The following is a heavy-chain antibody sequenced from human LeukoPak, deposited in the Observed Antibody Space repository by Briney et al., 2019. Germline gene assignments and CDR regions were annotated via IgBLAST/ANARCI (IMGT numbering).Heavy chain of an antibody. CDR2: INPSGGST. D-gene: IGHD2-21*02. CDR3: ARKDDCSGGACYSGFDY. V-gene: IGHV1-46*01. Sequence: GASVKVSCKASGYTFTNYYIHWVRQAPAQGLEWMGIINPSGGSTSYAQRFQGRVTLTRDTSTSTFYMELSSLGSEDTAVYYCARKDDCSGGACYSGFDYWGQGTLVTVSS. CDR1: GYTFTNYY. J-gene: IGHJ4*02.